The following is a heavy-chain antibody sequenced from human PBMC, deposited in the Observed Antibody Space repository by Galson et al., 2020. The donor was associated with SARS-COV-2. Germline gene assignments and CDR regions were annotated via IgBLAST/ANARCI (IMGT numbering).Heavy chain of an antibody. D-gene: IGHD2-2*01. CDR1: GGSISSYS. J-gene: IGHJ6*03. Sequence: SETLSLTCTVSGGSISSYSWRWLRQPPGTGMEWIGYIYYSGSTTYNPSLQSRVTISVDTSKNQFSLKLSSVTAADTAVYYCASVEDIVVVPASGLYYMDVWGKGTTVTVSS. CDR3: ASVEDIVVVPASGLYYMDV. V-gene: IGHV4-59*08. CDR2: IYYSGST.